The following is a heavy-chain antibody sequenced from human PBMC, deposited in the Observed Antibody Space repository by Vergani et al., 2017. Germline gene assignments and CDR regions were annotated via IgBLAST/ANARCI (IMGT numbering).Heavy chain of an antibody. V-gene: IGHV3-23*01. CDR3: AKDAADYVWGSYRYTGYFDY. CDR2: ISGSGGST. Sequence: EVQLLESGGGLVQPGGSLRLSCAGSGFTFSSYAMSWVRQAPGKGLEWVSAISGSGGSTYYADSVKGRFTISRDNSKNTLYLQMNSLRAEDTAVYYCAKDAADYVWGSYRYTGYFDYWGQGTLVTVSS. J-gene: IGHJ4*02. CDR1: GFTFSSYA. D-gene: IGHD3-16*02.